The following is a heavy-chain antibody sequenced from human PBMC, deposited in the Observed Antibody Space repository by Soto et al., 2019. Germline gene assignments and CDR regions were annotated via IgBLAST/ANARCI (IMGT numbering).Heavy chain of an antibody. J-gene: IGHJ6*02. CDR1: GFPFSGYA. Sequence: GGSLRLSCAASGFPFSGYAMHWVRQAPGKGLEWVASISYDGSNKYHADSVKGRFTISRDNSKNTVYLQMNSLRADDTAVYYCAREEVAVNGDHYYGMDVWGQGTTVTVSS. D-gene: IGHD3-10*01. CDR2: ISYDGSNK. V-gene: IGHV3-30-3*01. CDR3: AREEVAVNGDHYYGMDV.